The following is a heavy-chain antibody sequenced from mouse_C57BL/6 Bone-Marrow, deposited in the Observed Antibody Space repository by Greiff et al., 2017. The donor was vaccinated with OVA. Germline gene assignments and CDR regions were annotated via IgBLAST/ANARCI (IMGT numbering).Heavy chain of an antibody. CDR2: IWSGGST. CDR1: GFSLTSYG. D-gene: IGHD4-1*01. Sequence: QVHVKQSGPGLVQPSQSLSITCTASGFSLTSYGVHWVRQSPGKGLEWLGVIWSGGSTDYHAAFISRLSISKDNSKSQVFFKMNSLQADDTAIYYCARRTGSYFDYWGQGTTLTVSS. CDR3: ARRTGSYFDY. J-gene: IGHJ2*01. V-gene: IGHV2-2*01.